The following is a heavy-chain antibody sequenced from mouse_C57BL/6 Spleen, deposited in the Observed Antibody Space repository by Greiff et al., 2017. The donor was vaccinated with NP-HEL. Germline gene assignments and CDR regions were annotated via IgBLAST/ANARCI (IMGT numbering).Heavy chain of an antibody. D-gene: IGHD6-2*01. Sequence: VQLQQPGAELVMPGASVKLSCKASGSTFTSYWMHWVKQRPGQGLEWIGEIDPSDSYTNYNQKFKGKSTLTVDKSSSTAYMQLSSLTSEDSAVYYCAKGSHWYFDVWGTGTTVTVSS. CDR1: GSTFTSYW. CDR2: IDPSDSYT. CDR3: AKGSHWYFDV. J-gene: IGHJ1*03. V-gene: IGHV1-69*01.